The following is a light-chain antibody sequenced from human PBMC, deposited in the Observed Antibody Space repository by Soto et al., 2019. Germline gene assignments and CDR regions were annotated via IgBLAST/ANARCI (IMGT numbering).Light chain of an antibody. CDR3: QHYNNWPRT. CDR2: GAS. J-gene: IGKJ1*01. Sequence: IVMTQSPATLSVSPGERATLSCRASQSIDTKLAWYQQKPGQAPRFLIYGASTGAPGIPARFSGGGSGTEFTLTISGLQSEDFAVYYCQHYNNWPRTFGQGTKVDIK. CDR1: QSIDTK. V-gene: IGKV3-15*01.